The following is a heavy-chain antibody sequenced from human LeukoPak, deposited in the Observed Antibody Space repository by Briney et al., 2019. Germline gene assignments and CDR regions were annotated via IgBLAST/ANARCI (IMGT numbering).Heavy chain of an antibody. CDR1: RFAFNTYA. V-gene: IGHV3-30*04. D-gene: IGHD4-17*01. CDR3: TTETTVSWWGSYYYYYMDV. J-gene: IGHJ6*03. CDR2: ISYDGSKK. Sequence: GGSLRLSCAASRFAFNTYAMHWVRQPLGKGPEWVAVISYDGSKKFYADAVKGRFTISRDNSKNTLFLEMNSLRPEDTAVYYCTTETTVSWWGSYYYYYMDVWGKGTTVTVSS.